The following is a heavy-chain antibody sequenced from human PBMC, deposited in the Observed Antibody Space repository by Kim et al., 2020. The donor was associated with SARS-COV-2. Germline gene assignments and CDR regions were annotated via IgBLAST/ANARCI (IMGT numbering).Heavy chain of an antibody. J-gene: IGHJ4*02. V-gene: IGHV2-70*17. D-gene: IGHD2-2*01. CDR3: ARIRCDCGSSSFQAASFDY. CDR1: GFSLSTRGMC. Sequence: SGPTLVNPTQTLTLTCTFSGFSLSTRGMCVSWIRQPPGKALEWLARIDWDDDKFYSTSMKTRLTVSKDTSKNQVALSMTNTDPVDTGTYYCARIRCDCGSSSFQAASFDYWGQGTLVTVSS. CDR2: IDWDDDK.